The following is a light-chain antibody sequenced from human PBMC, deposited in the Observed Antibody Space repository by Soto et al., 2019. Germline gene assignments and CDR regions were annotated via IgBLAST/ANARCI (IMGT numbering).Light chain of an antibody. CDR3: FSFTTTSTHV. Sequence: QSALTQPASLSGSPGQSITISCTGTSSDIGAYDYVSWLQQHPGKAPKLMISEVNNRPSGVSNRFSGSKSGNTAYLTISGLQVEDEAGYFCFSFTTTSTHVFGTGTKVTVL. CDR2: EVN. CDR1: SSDIGAYDY. J-gene: IGLJ1*01. V-gene: IGLV2-14*01.